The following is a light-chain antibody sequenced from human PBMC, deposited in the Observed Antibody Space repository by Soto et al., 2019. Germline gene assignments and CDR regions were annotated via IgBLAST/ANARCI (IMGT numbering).Light chain of an antibody. V-gene: IGKV3-11*01. CDR3: QQRGNWPPYT. CDR1: QRVSSY. CDR2: GAS. J-gene: IGKJ2*01. Sequence: EIVLTQSPATLSLSPGERATLFCRASQRVSSYLAWYQQKPGQAPRLLIYGASNRATGIPARFSGSGSGTDFPLTISSLEPEDFAVYYCQQRGNWPPYTFGQGTKLEI.